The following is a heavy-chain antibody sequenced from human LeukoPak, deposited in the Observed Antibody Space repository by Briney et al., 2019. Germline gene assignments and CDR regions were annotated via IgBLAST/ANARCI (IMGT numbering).Heavy chain of an antibody. CDR3: ARMTFGGMDV. D-gene: IGHD3-16*01. J-gene: IGHJ6*04. CDR1: GLTLSDQY. CDR2: TTSKGNNYIT. V-gene: IGHV3-72*01. Sequence: GESLRLSCVVSGLTLSDQYMEWVRQAPGKGLEWVGRTTSKGNNYITAYAASVRGRFTISRDDSRNSVYLQMNSLKTEDTAVYYCARMTFGGMDVWDKGATVTVSS.